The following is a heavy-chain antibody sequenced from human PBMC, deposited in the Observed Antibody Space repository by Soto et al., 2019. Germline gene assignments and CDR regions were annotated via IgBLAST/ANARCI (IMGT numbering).Heavy chain of an antibody. D-gene: IGHD6-13*01. Sequence: QVQLVQSGAEVKKPGSSVKVSCKASGGTFSSYAISWVRQSPGQGLEWMGGIMPIFGTANYAQKFQGRVTISADESTSTAYMEQSSLRAEDTAVYYCARDFRIAAGGTVGWFDPWGQGTLVTVSS. J-gene: IGHJ5*02. CDR2: IMPIFGTA. CDR1: GGTFSSYA. V-gene: IGHV1-69*01. CDR3: ARDFRIAAGGTVGWFDP.